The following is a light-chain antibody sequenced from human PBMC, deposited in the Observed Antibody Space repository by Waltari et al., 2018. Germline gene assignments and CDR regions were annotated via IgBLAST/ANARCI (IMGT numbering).Light chain of an antibody. V-gene: IGLV2-14*01. CDR3: ASDSSTNTIL. J-gene: IGLJ2*01. CDR2: EVG. Sequence: QPALTQPASVSGSPGQSVNISCPGTHNDVGVYHYVSWYQQHPGKVPKLLIFEVGRRPSGVSRRFSGSKSGNTASLTISALQAEDEATYYCASDSSTNTILFGGGTSLTVL. CDR1: HNDVGVYHY.